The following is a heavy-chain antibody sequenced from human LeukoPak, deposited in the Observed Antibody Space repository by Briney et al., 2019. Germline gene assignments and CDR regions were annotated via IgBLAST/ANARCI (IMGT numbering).Heavy chain of an antibody. D-gene: IGHD6-19*01. CDR3: ARTQQWLGYYGMDV. Sequence: GGSLRLSCGPSGFTFSSYAMQWARRSPGKGLEYVSSISSNGGSTYYANSVKGRFTSSRDNSKNKLYLQMGSLRAEDMAVYYCARTQQWLGYYGMDVWGQGTTVTVSS. CDR2: ISSNGGST. CDR1: GFTFSSYA. V-gene: IGHV3-64*01. J-gene: IGHJ6*02.